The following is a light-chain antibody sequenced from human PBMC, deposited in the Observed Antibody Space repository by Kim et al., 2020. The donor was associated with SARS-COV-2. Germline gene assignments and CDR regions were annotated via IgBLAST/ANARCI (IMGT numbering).Light chain of an antibody. V-gene: IGKV1-5*03. J-gene: IGKJ1*01. Sequence: DIQMTQSSSTLSASVGDRVTITCRASRNIDNYLAWYQQKPGKAPKLLIYKASSLESGDPSRFSGSGSGTEFTLTISSLQPDDFATYYCQQYYSYWTFGQGTKVDIK. CDR2: KAS. CDR1: RNIDNY. CDR3: QQYYSYWT.